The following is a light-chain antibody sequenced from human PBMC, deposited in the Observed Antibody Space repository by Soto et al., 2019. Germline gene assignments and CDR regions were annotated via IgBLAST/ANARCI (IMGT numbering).Light chain of an antibody. CDR2: DVC. J-gene: IGLJ3*02. CDR1: SSDVGGYNY. V-gene: IGLV2-14*01. CDR3: SSYTSSSTLEV. Sequence: QSVLTQPASVSGSPGQSITISCTGTSSDVGGYNYVSWYQQHPGKAPKLMIYDVCNRPSGVSNRFSGSKSGNTASLTISGLQAEDEADYYCSSYTSSSTLEVFGGGTKLTVL.